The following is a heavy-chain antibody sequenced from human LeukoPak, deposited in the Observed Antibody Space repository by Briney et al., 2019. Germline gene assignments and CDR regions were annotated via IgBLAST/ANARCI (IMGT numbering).Heavy chain of an antibody. Sequence: GGSLRLSCAASGFTFSSYAMSWVRQAPGKGLEWVSAISGSGGSTYYADSVKGRFTISRDNSKNTLYLQMNSLRAEDTAVYYCAKGVNYYDSSGYYPYYFDYWGQGTLVTVSS. CDR1: GFTFSSYA. V-gene: IGHV3-23*01. CDR3: AKGVNYYDSSGYYPYYFDY. J-gene: IGHJ4*02. CDR2: ISGSGGST. D-gene: IGHD3-22*01.